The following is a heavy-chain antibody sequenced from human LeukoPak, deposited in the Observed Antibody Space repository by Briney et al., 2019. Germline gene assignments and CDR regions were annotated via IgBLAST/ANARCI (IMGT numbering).Heavy chain of an antibody. V-gene: IGHV3-30-3*01. CDR3: ARGPERTGVGTRYYYDMDV. Sequence: GGSPRLSCAASGFTFSRYAMHWVRQAPGKGLEWVAVISYDGSNKYYADSVKGRFTISRDNSKNTLYLQMNSLRAEDTAVYYCARGPERTGVGTRYYYDMDVWGQGTTVTVSS. J-gene: IGHJ6*02. CDR1: GFTFSRYA. D-gene: IGHD2-8*01. CDR2: ISYDGSNK.